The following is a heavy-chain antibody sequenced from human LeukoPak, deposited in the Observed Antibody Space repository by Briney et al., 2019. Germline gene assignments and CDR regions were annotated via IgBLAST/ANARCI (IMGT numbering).Heavy chain of an antibody. CDR3: ARRGGGRDGYNYRYYYYYYMDV. CDR2: INHSGST. D-gene: IGHD5-24*01. J-gene: IGHJ6*03. V-gene: IGHV4-34*01. Sequence: PSETLSLTCAVYGGSFSGYYWSWIRQPPGKGLEWIGEINHSGSTNYNPSLKSRVTISVDTSKNQFSLKLSSVTAADTAVYYCARRGGGRDGYNYRYYYYYYMDVWGKGTTVTISS. CDR1: GGSFSGYY.